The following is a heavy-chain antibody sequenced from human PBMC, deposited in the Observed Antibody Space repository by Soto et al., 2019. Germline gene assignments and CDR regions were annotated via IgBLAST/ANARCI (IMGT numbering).Heavy chain of an antibody. CDR3: AKDYSPGVVIINYYYMDV. D-gene: IGHD3-3*01. V-gene: IGHV3-23*01. Sequence: GGSLRLSCAASGFTFSSYAMSWVRQAPGKGLEWVSTISGSGGSTYYADSVQGRFTISSDNSKNTLYLQMNSLRAEDTAVYYCAKDYSPGVVIINYYYMDVWGKGTTVTVSS. J-gene: IGHJ6*03. CDR1: GFTFSSYA. CDR2: ISGSGGST.